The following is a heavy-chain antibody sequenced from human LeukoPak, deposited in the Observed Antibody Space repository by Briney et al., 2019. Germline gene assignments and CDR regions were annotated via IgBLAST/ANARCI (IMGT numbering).Heavy chain of an antibody. V-gene: IGHV4-59*01. D-gene: IGHD2-2*01. CDR1: GGSISSYY. CDR2: IYYSGST. Sequence: PSDTLSLTCTVSGGSISSYYWSWIRQPPGKGLEWIGYIYYSGSTNYNPSLKSRVTISVDTSKNQFSLKLSSVTAADTAVYYCARGGYGSSSHNWFDPWGQGTLVTVSS. CDR3: ARGGYGSSSHNWFDP. J-gene: IGHJ5*02.